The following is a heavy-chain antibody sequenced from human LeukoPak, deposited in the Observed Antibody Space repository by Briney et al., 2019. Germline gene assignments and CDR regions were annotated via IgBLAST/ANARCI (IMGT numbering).Heavy chain of an antibody. CDR3: ARGGFGGSYYRYYYYYYMDV. CDR1: GGSISSYY. Sequence: SETLSLTCTVSGGSISSYYWSWIRQPAGKGLEWIGRIYTSGSTNYNPSLKSRVTMSVDTSKNQFSLKLSSVTAADTAVYYCARGGFGGSYYRYYYYYYMDVWGKGTTVTVSS. D-gene: IGHD1-26*01. CDR2: IYTSGST. V-gene: IGHV4-4*07. J-gene: IGHJ6*03.